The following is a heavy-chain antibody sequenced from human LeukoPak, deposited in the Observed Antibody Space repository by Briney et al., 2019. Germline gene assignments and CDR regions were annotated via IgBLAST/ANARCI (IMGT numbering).Heavy chain of an antibody. J-gene: IGHJ4*02. CDR3: ASDGGVDY. Sequence: SETLSLTCTVSGGSISSYYWSWIRQPPGKGLEWIGYIYYSGSTSYNPSLKSRVTISVDTSKNQFSLKLSSVTAADTAVYYCASDGGVDYWGQGTLVTVSS. CDR2: IYYSGST. V-gene: IGHV4-59*08. CDR1: GGSISSYY. D-gene: IGHD3-16*01.